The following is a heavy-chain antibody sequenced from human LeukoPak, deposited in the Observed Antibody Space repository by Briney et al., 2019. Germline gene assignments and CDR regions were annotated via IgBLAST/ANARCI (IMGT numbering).Heavy chain of an antibody. CDR1: GFTFGDYA. CDR2: IRSKAYGGTT. J-gene: IGHJ4*02. D-gene: IGHD4-17*01. Sequence: GGSLRLSCTASGFTFGDYAMSWVRQAPGKGLEWVGFIRSKAYGGTTEYAASVKGRFTISRDDSKSIAYLQMNSLKTEDTAVYYCARSPLRPLSPQFDYWGQGTLVTVSS. CDR3: ARSPLRPLSPQFDY. V-gene: IGHV3-49*04.